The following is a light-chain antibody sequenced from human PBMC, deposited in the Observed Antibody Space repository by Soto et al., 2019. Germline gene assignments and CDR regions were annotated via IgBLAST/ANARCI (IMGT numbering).Light chain of an antibody. CDR3: QQRSNWPGT. J-gene: IGKJ1*01. V-gene: IGKV3-11*01. Sequence: EILLTQSPCTLSLSPGERATLSCRASQSVSSYLAWYQQKPGQAPRLLIYDASNRATGIPARFSGSGSGTDFTLTISGLAPEDFAVYYCQQRSNWPGTFGQGTKVDIK. CDR1: QSVSSY. CDR2: DAS.